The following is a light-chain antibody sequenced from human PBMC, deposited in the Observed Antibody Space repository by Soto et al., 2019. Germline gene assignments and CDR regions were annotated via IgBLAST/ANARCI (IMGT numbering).Light chain of an antibody. V-gene: IGLV1-40*01. J-gene: IGLJ3*02. CDR2: GDN. Sequence: QSVLTQPPSASGTPGQRVTISCSGSSSNIGSNFVYWYQQVPGSAPRLLLSGDNTRPSGVPDRFSGSRSGTSASLAITGLQAEDEADYYCQTFDSSLTISWVFGGGTKLTVL. CDR3: QTFDSSLTISWV. CDR1: SSNIGSNF.